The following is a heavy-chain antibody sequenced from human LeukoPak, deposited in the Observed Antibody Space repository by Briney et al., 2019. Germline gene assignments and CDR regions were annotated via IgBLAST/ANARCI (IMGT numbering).Heavy chain of an antibody. V-gene: IGHV3-30-3*01. CDR3: ARGPFHY. CDR2: ISYDGSNK. CDR1: GFTFSSYA. J-gene: IGHJ4*02. Sequence: SGGSLRLSCAASGFTFSSYAMHWVRQAPGKGLEWVAVISYDGSNKYYADSVKGRFTISRDNSKNTLYLQMNSLRAEDTAVYYCARGPFHYWGQGTLVTVSS.